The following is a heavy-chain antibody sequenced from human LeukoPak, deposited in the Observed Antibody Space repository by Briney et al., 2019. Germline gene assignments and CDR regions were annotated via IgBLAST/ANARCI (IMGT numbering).Heavy chain of an antibody. CDR3: ARSDYYYYDSPTTFFDY. Sequence: GASLRLSCQASGFTFSGFWMSWVRQAPGKGLEWVANIKPDGSEKYYAQYVKGRFTMTEDKATDSLYLQMNSLRAEDTAVYYCARSDYYYYDSPTTFFDYWGQGTLATVS. CDR2: IKPDGSEK. J-gene: IGHJ4*02. D-gene: IGHD3-22*01. CDR1: GFTFSGFW. V-gene: IGHV3-7*02.